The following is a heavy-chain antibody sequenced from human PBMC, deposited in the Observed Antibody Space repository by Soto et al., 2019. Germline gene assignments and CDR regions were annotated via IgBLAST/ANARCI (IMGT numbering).Heavy chain of an antibody. J-gene: IGHJ5*02. CDR1: GYPFTTYY. D-gene: IGHD6-13*01. Sequence: ASVKVSCKASGYPFTTYYMHWVRQAPGQGLEWMGVINPSGGSTTYAQKFQGKFTMTRDTSTTTVYMELGSLRSEDTAVYYCARDWVYSNTWTGGWFDPWGQGTLVTVSS. CDR2: INPSGGST. CDR3: ARDWVYSNTWTGGWFDP. V-gene: IGHV1-46*01.